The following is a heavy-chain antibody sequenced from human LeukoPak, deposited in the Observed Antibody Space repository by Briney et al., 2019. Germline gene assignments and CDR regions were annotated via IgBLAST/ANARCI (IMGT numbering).Heavy chain of an antibody. J-gene: IGHJ4*02. CDR2: IYSSGST. CDR1: GGSISGYY. V-gene: IGHV4-59*08. Sequence: SETLSLTCTVSGGSISGYYCGWIRQPPGKGLEWIGYIYSSGSTNYNPSLKSRVTISVDTSNNQFSLRLSSVTAADTAVYYCASRSAVVTYFNYWGQGTLVTVSS. D-gene: IGHD2-15*01. CDR3: ASRSAVVTYFNY.